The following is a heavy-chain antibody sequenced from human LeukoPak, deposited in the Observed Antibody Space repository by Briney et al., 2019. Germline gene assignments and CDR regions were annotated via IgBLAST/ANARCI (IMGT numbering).Heavy chain of an antibody. Sequence: PSETLSLTCTVSGGSISSGSYYWSWIRQPAGKGLEWIGRIYTSGSTNYNPSLKSRVIISIDTSKNQFSLKLSSVTAADTAVYYCARAYYDSWSGYYALDYWGQGTLVTVSS. CDR1: GGSISSGSYY. V-gene: IGHV4-61*02. CDR3: ARAYYDSWSGYYALDY. J-gene: IGHJ4*02. D-gene: IGHD3-3*01. CDR2: IYTSGST.